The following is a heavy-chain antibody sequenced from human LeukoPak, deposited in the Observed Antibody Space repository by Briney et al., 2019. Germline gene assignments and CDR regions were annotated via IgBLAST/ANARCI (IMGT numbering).Heavy chain of an antibody. CDR3: ARDNPDYSPWDYYYYGMDV. D-gene: IGHD2-15*01. CDR2: IIPIFGIA. V-gene: IGHV1-69*04. Sequence: SVTVSCKASGGTFSSYAISWVRQAPGQGLEWMGRIIPIFGIANYAQKFQGRVTITADKSTSTAYMELSSLRSEDTAVYYCARDNPDYSPWDYYYYGMDVWGQGTTVTVSS. CDR1: GGTFSSYA. J-gene: IGHJ6*02.